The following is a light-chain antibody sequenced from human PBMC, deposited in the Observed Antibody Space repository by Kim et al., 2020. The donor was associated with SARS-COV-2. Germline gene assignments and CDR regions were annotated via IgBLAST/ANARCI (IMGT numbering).Light chain of an antibody. CDR3: SSYAASSTVI. J-gene: IGLJ2*01. V-gene: IGLV2-14*03. CDR2: DVN. Sequence: GQSITISFTGTSSDMDAYNYVFWYQQHPDKAPKVIIYDVNKRPSGISSRFSGFKSDNTASLTISGLQAEDEATYHCSSYAASSTVIFGGGTQLTVL. CDR1: SSDMDAYNY.